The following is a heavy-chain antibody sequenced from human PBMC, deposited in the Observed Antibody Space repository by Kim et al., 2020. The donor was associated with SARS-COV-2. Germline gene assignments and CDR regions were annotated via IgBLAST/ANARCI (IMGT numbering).Heavy chain of an antibody. D-gene: IGHD2-15*01. CDR3: ARFETPEYYFDY. J-gene: IGHJ4*02. V-gene: IGHV1-46*01. Sequence: ASVKVSCKASGYTFTNYYMHWVRQAPGQGLEWMGIINPSGGSTSYAQKFQGRVTMTRDTPTTTLYMELSSLRSEDTAVYYCARFETPEYYFDYWGQGTLVTVSS. CDR1: GYTFTNYY. CDR2: INPSGGST.